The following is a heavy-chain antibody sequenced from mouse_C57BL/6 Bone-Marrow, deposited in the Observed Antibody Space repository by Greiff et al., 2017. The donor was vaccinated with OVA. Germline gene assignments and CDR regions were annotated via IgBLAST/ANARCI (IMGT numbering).Heavy chain of an antibody. J-gene: IGHJ1*03. CDR3: ARQGYGSSYDWYFDV. CDR2: IWSDGST. Sequence: VQVVESGPGLVAPSLSLSITCTVSGFSLTSYGVHWVRQPPGKGLEWLVVIWSDGSTTYNSALKSRLSISKDNSKSQVFLKMNSLQTDDTAMYYCARQGYGSSYDWYFDVWGTGTTVTVSS. D-gene: IGHD1-1*01. CDR1: GFSLTSYG. V-gene: IGHV2-6-1*01.